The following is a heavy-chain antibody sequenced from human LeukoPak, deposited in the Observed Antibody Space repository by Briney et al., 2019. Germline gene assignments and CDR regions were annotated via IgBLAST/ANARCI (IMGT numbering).Heavy chain of an antibody. CDR2: ISAYNGNS. CDR1: GYTFISYG. V-gene: IGHV1-18*01. D-gene: IGHD3-3*01. Sequence: ASVKVSCKASGYTFISYGISWVRQAPGQGLEWMGWISAYNGNSNYAQKLQGRVTITRNTSISTAYMELSSLRSEDTAVYYCARGVWGYDFWSGYYGSYRWFDPWGQGTLVTVSS. CDR3: ARGVWGYDFWSGYYGSYRWFDP. J-gene: IGHJ5*02.